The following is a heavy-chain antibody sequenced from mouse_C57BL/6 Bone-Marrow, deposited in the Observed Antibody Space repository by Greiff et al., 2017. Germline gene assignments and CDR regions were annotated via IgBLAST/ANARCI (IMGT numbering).Heavy chain of an antibody. CDR3: ARYYYDSGWGFAY. CDR2: IYPRSGNT. V-gene: IGHV1-81*01. CDR1: GYTFTSYG. J-gene: IGHJ3*01. D-gene: IGHD2-4*01. Sequence: VQLQQSGAELARPGASVKLSCKASGYTFTSYGISWVKQRTGPGLEWIGEIYPRSGNTYYNEKFKGKATLTADKSSSTAYMELRSLTSEDSAVYFCARYYYDSGWGFAYWGQGTLVTVSA.